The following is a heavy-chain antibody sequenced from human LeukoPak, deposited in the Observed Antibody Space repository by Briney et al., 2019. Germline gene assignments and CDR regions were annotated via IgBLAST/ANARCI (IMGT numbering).Heavy chain of an antibody. J-gene: IGHJ3*02. Sequence: ASVKVSCKASGYTFTGYYMHWVRQAPGQGLEWMGWINPNSGSTNYAQKFQGRVTMTRDTSISTAYMELSRLRSDDTAVYYCARNRRGDDAFDIWGQGTMVTVSS. CDR2: INPNSGST. V-gene: IGHV1-2*02. D-gene: IGHD7-27*01. CDR3: ARNRRGDDAFDI. CDR1: GYTFTGYY.